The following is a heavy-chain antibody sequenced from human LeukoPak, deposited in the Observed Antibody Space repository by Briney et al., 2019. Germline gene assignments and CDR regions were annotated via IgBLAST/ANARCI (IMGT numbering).Heavy chain of an antibody. D-gene: IGHD3-22*01. Sequence: SETLSLTCTVSGGSISSDSYHWSWIRQPAGKGLEWIGRIYTSGSTNYNPSLKSRVTISVDTSKNQFSLKLSSVTAADTAVYYCARDGYYSESSVPLPDYYYFYMDVWGKGTTVTVSS. J-gene: IGHJ6*03. CDR1: GGSISSDSYH. V-gene: IGHV4-61*02. CDR2: IYTSGST. CDR3: ARDGYYSESSVPLPDYYYFYMDV.